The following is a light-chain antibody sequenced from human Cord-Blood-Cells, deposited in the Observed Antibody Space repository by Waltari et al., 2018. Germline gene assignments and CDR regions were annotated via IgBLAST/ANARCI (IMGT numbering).Light chain of an antibody. Sequence: EIVLTQSRGTLSLSPGERATISCRASQSVSSSYLAWYQQKPGQAPRLLIYGASSMATGIPDRFSGSGSGTDFTLTISRLEPEDFAVYYCQQYGSSPMYTFGQGTKLEIK. J-gene: IGKJ2*01. V-gene: IGKV3-20*01. CDR3: QQYGSSPMYT. CDR2: GAS. CDR1: QSVSSSY.